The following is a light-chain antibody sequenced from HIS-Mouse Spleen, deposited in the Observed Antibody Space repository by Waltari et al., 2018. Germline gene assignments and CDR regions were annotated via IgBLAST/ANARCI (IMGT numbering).Light chain of an antibody. J-gene: IGLJ3*02. CDR1: SLRSYY. V-gene: IGLV3-19*01. CDR3: NSRDSSGNHWV. Sequence: SSELTQDPAVSVALGQTVSLTCQGDSLRSYYESGDQQKPGQAPVLVIYGKNNRPSGIPDRFSGSSSGNTASLTITGAQAEDEADYYCNSRDSSGNHWVFGGGTKLTVL. CDR2: GKN.